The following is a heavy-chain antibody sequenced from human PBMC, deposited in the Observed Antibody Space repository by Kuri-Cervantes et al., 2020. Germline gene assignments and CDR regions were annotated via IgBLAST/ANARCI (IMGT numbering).Heavy chain of an antibody. CDR2: IRYDGSNK. V-gene: IGHV3-30*02. J-gene: IGHJ4*02. Sequence: GGSLRLSCAASGFTFSSYGMHWVRQAPGKGLEWVAFIRYDGSNKYYADSVKGRFTISRDNSKNTLFLQMNSLRAEDTAVYYCAKGGYSSLSLFDSWGQGTLVTVSS. CDR3: AKGGYSSLSLFDS. CDR1: GFTFSSYG. D-gene: IGHD6-19*01.